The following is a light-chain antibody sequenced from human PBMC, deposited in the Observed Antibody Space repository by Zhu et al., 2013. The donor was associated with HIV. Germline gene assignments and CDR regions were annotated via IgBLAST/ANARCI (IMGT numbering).Light chain of an antibody. CDR2: GAT. V-gene: IGKV1-39*01. CDR3: QQYNDWPPIT. J-gene: IGKJ1*01. Sequence: DIQMTQSPSSLSAFVGDRVTITCRASQSVDGYLNWYQQKPGKAPQLLISGATNLQSGVPSRFSGGGSGTEFTLTISSLQSEDFAVYYCQQYNDWPPITFGQGTKVEIK. CDR1: QSVDGY.